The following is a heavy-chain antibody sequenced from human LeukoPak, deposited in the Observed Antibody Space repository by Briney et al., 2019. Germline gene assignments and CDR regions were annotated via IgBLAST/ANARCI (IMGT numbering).Heavy chain of an antibody. D-gene: IGHD6-6*01. CDR1: GGSFSGYY. J-gene: IGHJ4*02. CDR3: ARLAAPSGKFDY. V-gene: IGHV4-34*01. CDR2: INHSGST. Sequence: SETLSLTCAVYGGSFSGYYWSWIRQPPGKGLEWIGEINHSGSTNYNPSLKSRVTISVDTSKNQFPLKLSSVTAADTAVYYCARLAAPSGKFDYWGQGTLVTVSS.